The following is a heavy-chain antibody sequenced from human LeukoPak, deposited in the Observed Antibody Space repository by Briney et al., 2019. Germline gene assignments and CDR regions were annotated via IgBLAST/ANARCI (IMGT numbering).Heavy chain of an antibody. V-gene: IGHV5-51*01. CDR3: ARHGLAGTGTVWFDL. J-gene: IGHJ5*02. CDR2: IYPGDSDT. Sequence: GESLKISCKGSGYSFTSYWIGWVRQMPGKGLEWMGIIYPGDSDTRYSPSIQGQVTISADNSITTAYLQWSSLKASDTAMYYCARHGLAGTGTVWFDLWGQGALVTVSS. CDR1: GYSFTSYW. D-gene: IGHD6-13*01.